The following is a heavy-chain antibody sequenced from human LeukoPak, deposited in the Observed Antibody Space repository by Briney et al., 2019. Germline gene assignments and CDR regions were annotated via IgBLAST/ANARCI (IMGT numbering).Heavy chain of an antibody. Sequence: SETLSLTCTVSGGSISSHYWSWIRQPPGKGLEWIGYIYYSGSTNYNPSLKSRVTISVDTSKNQFSLKLSSVTAADTAVYYCARDHMVVWFDPWGQGTLVTVSS. J-gene: IGHJ5*02. CDR1: GGSISSHY. CDR2: IYYSGST. D-gene: IGHD2-15*01. CDR3: ARDHMVVWFDP. V-gene: IGHV4-59*11.